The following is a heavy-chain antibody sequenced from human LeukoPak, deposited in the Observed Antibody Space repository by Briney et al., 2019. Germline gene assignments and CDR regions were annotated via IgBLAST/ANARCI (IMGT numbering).Heavy chain of an antibody. CDR1: GGSMSRYS. CDR3: ARAGGIPGSALDLDY. J-gene: IGHJ4*02. D-gene: IGHD3-10*01. Sequence: SETLSLTCTVSGGSMSRYSWSWIRQPPGKGLDWVGYMLYSWSTNYNPPLKSRVTISLDTSKNQFSLKVSSVTAPATAVYYCARAGGIPGSALDLDYWGQGTLVAVSS. V-gene: IGHV4-59*01. CDR2: MLYSWST.